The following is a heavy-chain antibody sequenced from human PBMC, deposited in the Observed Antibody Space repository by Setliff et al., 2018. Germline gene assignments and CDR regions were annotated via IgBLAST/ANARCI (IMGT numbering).Heavy chain of an antibody. V-gene: IGHV3-7*03. Sequence: PGGSLRLSCVASGFTFSRYWMSWVRQAPGKGLEWVANIKEDGSEKYYVDSVKGRFTMSRDNAKNSLYLQMNSLRAEDTAVYYCAKDLASWSPDRWGLGTLVTVSS. J-gene: IGHJ4*02. D-gene: IGHD3-3*01. CDR2: IKEDGSEK. CDR3: AKDLASWSPDR. CDR1: GFTFSRYW.